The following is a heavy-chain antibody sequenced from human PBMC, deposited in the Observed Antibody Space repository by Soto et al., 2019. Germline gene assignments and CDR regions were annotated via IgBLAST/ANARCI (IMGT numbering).Heavy chain of an antibody. V-gene: IGHV4-39*01. CDR3: TRRYNWNDYYFAP. J-gene: IGHJ5*02. Sequence: VTLSVTWTITNGSIRVHCYFWTWIRQTPGKGLDWVGSSYYSGTSYFNPALKGRVTISVDTSTNQFSLRLTSVTAADTAVYYCTRRYNWNDYYFAPWGQGTLVT. CDR1: NGSIRVHCYF. CDR2: SYYSGTS. D-gene: IGHD1-20*01.